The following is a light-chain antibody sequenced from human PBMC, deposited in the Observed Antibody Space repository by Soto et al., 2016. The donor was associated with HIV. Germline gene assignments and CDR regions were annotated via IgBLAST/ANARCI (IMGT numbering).Light chain of an antibody. CDR3: QAWDSGTAV. CDR1: KLGDKY. Sequence: SYELTQPPSVSVSPGQTASITCFGDKLGDKYACWYQQKPGQSPVLVIYQDNKRPSGIPERFSGSNSGNTATLTISGTQAMDEADYYCQAWDSGTAVFGGGTKLTVL. CDR2: QDN. J-gene: IGLJ2*01. V-gene: IGLV3-1*01.